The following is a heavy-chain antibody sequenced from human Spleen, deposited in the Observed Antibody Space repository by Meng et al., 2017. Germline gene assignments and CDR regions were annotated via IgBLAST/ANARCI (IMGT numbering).Heavy chain of an antibody. CDR3: ASEVATTYNYYGMAV. V-gene: IGHV4-61*02. CDR1: GASISSGGYF. CDR2: VYTSGST. J-gene: IGHJ6*02. Sequence: SETLSLTCTVSGASISSGGYFWSWIRQPAGKGLQWIGRVYTSGSTTYNPSLKSRVTISVDTSKNQFSLSLSSVTAADTAVYYCASEVATTYNYYGMAVWGQGDTVNGAS. D-gene: IGHD5-12*01.